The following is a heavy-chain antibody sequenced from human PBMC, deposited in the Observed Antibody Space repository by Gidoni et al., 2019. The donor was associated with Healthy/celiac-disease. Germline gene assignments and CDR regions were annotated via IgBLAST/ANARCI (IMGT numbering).Heavy chain of an antibody. V-gene: IGHV3-21*01. Sequence: EVQLVESGGDLVKPGGSLRLSCAASGFTFSSYSMNWVRQAPGKGLGWVSSISSSSSYIYYADSVKGRFTISRDNAKNSLYLQMNSLRAEDTAVYYCARGGGGYDFWSGYGLDYWGQGTLVTVSS. J-gene: IGHJ4*02. CDR2: ISSSSSYI. CDR3: ARGGGGYDFWSGYGLDY. CDR1: GFTFSSYS. D-gene: IGHD3-3*01.